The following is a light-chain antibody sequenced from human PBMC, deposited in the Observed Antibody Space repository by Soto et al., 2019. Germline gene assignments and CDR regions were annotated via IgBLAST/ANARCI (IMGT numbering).Light chain of an antibody. V-gene: IGKV3-15*01. Sequence: TLTPAALSLSPGERATLSCRASQSVSYYLAWYQPKPGQAPRLLICDATTRATGTPAMFSGSGSGTEFTLTIFSLQSDDFAVYYCQLYNIWRRTFGQGTKVDIK. CDR2: DAT. CDR3: QLYNIWRRT. J-gene: IGKJ1*01. CDR1: QSVSYY.